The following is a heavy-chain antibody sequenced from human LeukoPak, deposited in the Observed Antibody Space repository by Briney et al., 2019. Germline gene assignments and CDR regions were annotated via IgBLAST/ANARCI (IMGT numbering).Heavy chain of an antibody. D-gene: IGHD6-13*01. CDR2: FDPEDGEA. J-gene: IGHJ3*02. V-gene: IGHV1-24*01. CDR1: GYTLTELS. Sequence: ASVKVSCKVSGYTLTELSMHWVRQAPGKGLEWMGGFDPEDGEAIYAQKFQGRVTMTEDTSTDTAYMELSSLRSEDTAVYYCATPNGYSSSWYAFDIWGQGRMVTVSS. CDR3: ATPNGYSSSWYAFDI.